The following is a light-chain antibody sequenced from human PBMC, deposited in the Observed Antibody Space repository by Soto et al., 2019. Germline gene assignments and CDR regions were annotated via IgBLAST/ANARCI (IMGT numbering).Light chain of an antibody. CDR3: QQYDSSPRALT. V-gene: IGKV3-20*01. J-gene: IGKJ4*01. CDR1: QSVSSSY. Sequence: EIVLTQSPGTLSLSPGERATLSCRASQSVSSSYLAWYQQKPGQAPRLLIYGASSRATGIPDRFSGSGSGTDFTLTISRLEPEDFAVYYCQQYDSSPRALTFGGGTKVDIK. CDR2: GAS.